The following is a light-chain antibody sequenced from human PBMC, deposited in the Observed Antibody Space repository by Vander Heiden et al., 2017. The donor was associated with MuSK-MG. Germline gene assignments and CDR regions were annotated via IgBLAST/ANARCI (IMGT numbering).Light chain of an antibody. Sequence: EIVLTQSPGTLSLSPGERATLSCRASQSVSSSYLAWYQQKPGQAPRLLIYGASSRATGIPDRFSGSGSGTDFTLTISRLEPEDVAVYYCQQYGSSRTFGQGTKVEIK. J-gene: IGKJ1*01. CDR3: QQYGSSRT. CDR1: QSVSSSY. CDR2: GAS. V-gene: IGKV3-20*01.